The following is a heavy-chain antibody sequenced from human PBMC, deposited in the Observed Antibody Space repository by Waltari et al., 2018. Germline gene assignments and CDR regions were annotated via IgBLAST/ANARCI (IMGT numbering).Heavy chain of an antibody. Sequence: QVQLQESGPEVVKPSETLSLTCAVSGYSLSSGYYWGWIRQPPGKGLEYIGYVTGTSGTTNYNPSLQSRVTISKDTSKNQFSLKLISVTAADTAVYYCVSPTVATSGRFDVWGPGFLVTVSS. V-gene: IGHV4-38-2*01. CDR1: GYSLSSGYY. D-gene: IGHD5-12*01. CDR2: VTGTSGTT. J-gene: IGHJ5*02. CDR3: VSPTVATSGRFDV.